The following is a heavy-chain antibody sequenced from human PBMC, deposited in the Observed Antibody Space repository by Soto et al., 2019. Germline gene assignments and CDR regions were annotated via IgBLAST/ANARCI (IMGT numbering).Heavy chain of an antibody. J-gene: IGHJ5*02. V-gene: IGHV5-51*01. CDR2: IYPGDSDT. CDR1: GYSFTSYW. D-gene: IGHD6-19*01. CDR3: ARYGYSSGWYAYNWFDP. Sequence: PGESLKSSCKGSGYSFTSYWIGWVRQMPGKGLEWMGIIYPGDSDTRYSPSFQGQVTISADKSISTAYLQWSSLKASDTAMYYCARYGYSSGWYAYNWFDPWGQGTLVTVSS.